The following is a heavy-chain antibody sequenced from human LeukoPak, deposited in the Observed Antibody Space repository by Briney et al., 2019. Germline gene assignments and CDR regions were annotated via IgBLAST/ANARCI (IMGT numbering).Heavy chain of an antibody. J-gene: IGHJ4*02. Sequence: PGGSLRLSCAASGFTFSSYAMRWVRQAPGKGLEWVAVISYDGSNKYYAGSVKGRFTISRDNSKTTLYLQMNSLRAEDTAVYYCARDFGYSGYDWGQGTLVTVSS. CDR2: ISYDGSNK. CDR3: ARDFGYSGYD. CDR1: GFTFSSYA. V-gene: IGHV3-30-3*01. D-gene: IGHD5-12*01.